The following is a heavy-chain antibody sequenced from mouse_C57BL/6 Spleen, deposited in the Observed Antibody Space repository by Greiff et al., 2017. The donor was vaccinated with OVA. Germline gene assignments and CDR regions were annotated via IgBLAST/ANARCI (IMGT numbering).Heavy chain of an antibody. D-gene: IGHD2-5*01. CDR1: GYTFTSYW. CDR2: IDPSDSET. V-gene: IGHV1-52*01. Sequence: QVQLQQPGAELVRPGSSVKLSCKASGYTFTSYWMHWVKQRPIQGLEWIGNIDPSDSETHYNQKFKDKATLTVDKSSSTAYMQLSSLTSEDSAVYYCAREPIVTTREKVCFDYWGQGTTLTVSS. CDR3: AREPIVTTREKVCFDY. J-gene: IGHJ2*01.